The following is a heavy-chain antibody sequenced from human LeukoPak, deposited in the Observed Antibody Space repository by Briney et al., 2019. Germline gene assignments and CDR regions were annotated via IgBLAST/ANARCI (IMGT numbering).Heavy chain of an antibody. D-gene: IGHD2/OR15-2a*01. CDR3: ARESSMTGFDY. Sequence: GGSLRLSCAASGFTASSDYMSWVRQAPGKGLEWVSVIYSGGSTYYADSVKGRFTISRDNSKNTLDLQMNSLRAEDTAVYYCARESSMTGFDYWGQGTLVTVSS. J-gene: IGHJ4*02. V-gene: IGHV3-66*01. CDR1: GFTASSDY. CDR2: IYSGGST.